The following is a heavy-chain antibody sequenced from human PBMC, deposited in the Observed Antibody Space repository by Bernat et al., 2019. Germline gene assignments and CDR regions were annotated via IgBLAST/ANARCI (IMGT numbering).Heavy chain of an antibody. D-gene: IGHD3-9*01. CDR3: AKDRKPWYDSVTGTASAFDI. CDR1: GFTFDDYA. Sequence: EVQLVESGGGLVQPGRSLRLSCAASGFTFDDYAMHWVRQAPGKGLEWVSGISWNSGSIGYADSVQGRFTISRDNAKNSLYLQMNSLRAEDTAVYYCAKDRKPWYDSVTGTASAFDIWGQGTMVTVSS. CDR2: ISWNSGSI. V-gene: IGHV3-9*01. J-gene: IGHJ3*02.